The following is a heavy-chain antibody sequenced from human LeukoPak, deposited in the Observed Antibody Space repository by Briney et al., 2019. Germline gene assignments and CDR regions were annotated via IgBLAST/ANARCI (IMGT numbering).Heavy chain of an antibody. CDR2: ISGDDGRT. D-gene: IGHD5-18*01. CDR1: GFTFDDHA. CDR3: AKEFGDSYGYPTPFDY. V-gene: IGHV3-43*02. Sequence: GGSLRLSCAASGFTFDDHAMHWVRQAPGKGLEWVSLISGDDGRTYYADSVKGRFTISRDNSKNSLYLQMNSLRIEDTALYYCAKEFGDSYGYPTPFDYWGQGTLVTVS. J-gene: IGHJ4*02.